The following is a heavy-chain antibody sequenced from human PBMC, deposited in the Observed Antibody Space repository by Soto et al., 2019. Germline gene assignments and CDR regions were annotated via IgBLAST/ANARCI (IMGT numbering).Heavy chain of an antibody. CDR1: GGTFSSYA. V-gene: IGHV1-69*06. J-gene: IGHJ6*02. CDR3: AQTDYGILYYGMDV. D-gene: IGHD4-17*01. CDR2: IIPIFGTA. Sequence: QVQLVQSGAEVKKPGSSVKVSCKASGGTFSSYAISWVRQAPGQGLEWMGGIIPIFGTANYAQKFQGRITITADKTTSTAYMELSSLRSEDTAVYYFAQTDYGILYYGMDVWGQGTTVTVSS.